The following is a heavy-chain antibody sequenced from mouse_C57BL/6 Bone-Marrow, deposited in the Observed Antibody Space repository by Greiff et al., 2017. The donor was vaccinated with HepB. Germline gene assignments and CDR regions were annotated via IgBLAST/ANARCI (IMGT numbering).Heavy chain of an antibody. Sequence: DVKLVESGGGLVKPGGSLKLSCAASGFTFSSYAMSWVRQTPEKRLEWVSTISDGGSYTYYPDNVKGRFTISRDNSKNNLYLQMSHLKSEDTAMYYCARDQAHYYGSSRFAYWGQGTLVTVSA. D-gene: IGHD1-1*01. CDR3: ARDQAHYYGSSRFAY. CDR1: GFTFSSYA. V-gene: IGHV5-4*01. J-gene: IGHJ3*01. CDR2: ISDGGSYT.